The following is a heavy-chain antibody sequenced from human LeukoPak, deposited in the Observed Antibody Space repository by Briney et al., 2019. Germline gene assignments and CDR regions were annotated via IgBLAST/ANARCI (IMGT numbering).Heavy chain of an antibody. Sequence: GRSLRLSCAASGFTFDDYAMLWVRQAPGKGLEWVSGISWNSGSIGYADSVKGRFTISRDNAKNSLYLQMNSLGAEDTAVYYCARDRKVLMVFYGMDVWGQGTTVTVSS. D-gene: IGHD3/OR15-3a*01. CDR1: GFTFDDYA. V-gene: IGHV3-9*01. J-gene: IGHJ6*02. CDR2: ISWNSGSI. CDR3: ARDRKVLMVFYGMDV.